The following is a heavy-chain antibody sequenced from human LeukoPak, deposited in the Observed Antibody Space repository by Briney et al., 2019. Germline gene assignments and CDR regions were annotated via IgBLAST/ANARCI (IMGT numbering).Heavy chain of an antibody. Sequence: GGSLRLSCAASGFTFINYAMTWVRKAPGKGLEWVSAISGSGDSTFNADSVKGRFTISRDNSKNTLYLQMNSLRAEDTSLYYCATSTVAKYDYWGQGTLVAVSS. CDR3: ATSTVAKYDY. D-gene: IGHD4-11*01. J-gene: IGHJ4*02. V-gene: IGHV3-23*01. CDR2: ISGSGDST. CDR1: GFTFINYA.